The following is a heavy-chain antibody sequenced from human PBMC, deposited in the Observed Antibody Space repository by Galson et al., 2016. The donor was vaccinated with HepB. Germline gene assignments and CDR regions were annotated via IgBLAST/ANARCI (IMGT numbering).Heavy chain of an antibody. V-gene: IGHV4-4*02. CDR1: GGSMSSSDW. Sequence: SETLSLTCAVSGGSMSSSDWWSWVRQSPRKGLEWIGEVYQSGNTNYNPSLQSRVTIAIDNSKKQFSLKLSTLTAADTAVYYCARCFGKSRLGSVYGMDVWGQGTTVTVSS. CDR3: ARCFGKSRLGSVYGMDV. D-gene: IGHD3-10*01. J-gene: IGHJ6*02. CDR2: VYQSGNT.